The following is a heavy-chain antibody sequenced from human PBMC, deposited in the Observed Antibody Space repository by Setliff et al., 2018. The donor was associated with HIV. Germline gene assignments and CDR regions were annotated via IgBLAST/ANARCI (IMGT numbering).Heavy chain of an antibody. D-gene: IGHD3-10*01. CDR1: GGSFTSFA. CDR2: SIPIYGTP. V-gene: IGHV1-69*05. Sequence: GASVKVSCKASGGSFTSFATSWVRQAPGQGLEWMGRSIPIYGTPNYAQKFQGRITISTDASTSTAYMELNSLRSEDTAVYYCARNDASGSYYRLDYWGQGTLVTVSS. J-gene: IGHJ4*02. CDR3: ARNDASGSYYRLDY.